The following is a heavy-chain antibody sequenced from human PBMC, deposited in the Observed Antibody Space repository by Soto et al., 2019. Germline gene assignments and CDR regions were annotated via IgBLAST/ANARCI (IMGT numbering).Heavy chain of an antibody. CDR1: GGTFSSYA. V-gene: IGHV1-69*01. D-gene: IGHD1-1*01. J-gene: IGHJ5*02. CDR3: AVTDEYGQNDYNWFDP. Sequence: QVQLVQSGAEVKKPGSSVKVSCKASGGTFSSYAISWVRQAPGQGLEWMGGIIPIFGTANYAQKFQGRVTITADESTRTAYMELSSLRSEDTAVYYCAVTDEYGQNDYNWFDPWGQGTLVTVSS. CDR2: IIPIFGTA.